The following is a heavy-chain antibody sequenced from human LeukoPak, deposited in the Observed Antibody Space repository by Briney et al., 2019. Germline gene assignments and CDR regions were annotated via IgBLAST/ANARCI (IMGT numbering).Heavy chain of an antibody. Sequence: PGGSLRLSCVASGFTFKTYHMNWVRQAPGKGLEWLSGITSGGSVIYYADSVKGRFTISRDDAMNSVFLQMSGLTVDDTAVYYCCRKGLAGFGDETVFWGNPFGFWGQGTLVIVSS. J-gene: IGHJ4*02. CDR2: ITSGGSVI. D-gene: IGHD3-16*01. CDR3: CRKGLAGFGDETVFWGNPFGF. V-gene: IGHV3-48*03. CDR1: GFTFKTYH.